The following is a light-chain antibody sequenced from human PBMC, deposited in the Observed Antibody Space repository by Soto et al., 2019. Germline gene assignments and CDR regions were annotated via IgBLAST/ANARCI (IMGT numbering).Light chain of an antibody. J-gene: IGKJ2*01. V-gene: IGKV4-1*01. Sequence: DIVMTKSTDSLAVSLGERATINCKSSQSVLYSSNNKNYLAWYQQKPGQPPKLLIYWASTRESGVPDRFSGSGSGTDFTLTISSLQAEDVAVYYCQQYYSTPPYTFGQGTKLEIK. CDR3: QQYYSTPPYT. CDR2: WAS. CDR1: QSVLYSSNNKNY.